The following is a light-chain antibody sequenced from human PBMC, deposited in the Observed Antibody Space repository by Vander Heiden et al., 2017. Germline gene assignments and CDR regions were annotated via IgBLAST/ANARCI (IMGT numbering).Light chain of an antibody. J-gene: IGLJ3*02. CDR2: LNSDGSH. CDR3: QTWGTGIWV. V-gene: IGLV4-69*01. Sequence: QLVLTQSPSASASLGASVKLTCTLSSGHSSYAIAWHQQQPEKGPRYLMKLNSDGSHNKGDGIPDRFSGSSSGAERYLTISSLQSEDEAYYYCQTWGTGIWVFGGGTKLTGL. CDR1: SGHSSYA.